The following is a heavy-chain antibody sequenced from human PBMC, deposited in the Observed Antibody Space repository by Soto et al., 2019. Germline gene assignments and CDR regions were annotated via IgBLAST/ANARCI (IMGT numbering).Heavy chain of an antibody. CDR3: AREVVTETTWGSFDS. D-gene: IGHD2-21*02. V-gene: IGHV1-69*01. CDR1: GGGTLSNDG. J-gene: IGHJ4*02. Sequence: QVRLVQSGADVRKSRSSVRVSCTASGGGTLSNDGISWVRQAPGQGLEWLGRIIPFFGTPDYSQSFQGRLTITADASTGTVYMDLRSLKSDDTAVYYCAREVVTETTWGSFDSWGQGTLVTVSS. CDR2: IIPFFGTP.